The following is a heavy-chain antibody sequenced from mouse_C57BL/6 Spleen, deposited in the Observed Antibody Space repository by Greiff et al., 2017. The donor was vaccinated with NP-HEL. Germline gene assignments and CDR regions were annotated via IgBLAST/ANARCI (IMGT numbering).Heavy chain of an antibody. Sequence: VQLQQSGAELVRPGASVKLSCTASGFNIKDDYMHWVKQRPEQGLEWIGWIDPENGDTEYASKFQGKATITADTSSNTAYLQLSSLTSEDTAVYYCTKTTVVAHWYFDVWGTGTTVTVSS. J-gene: IGHJ1*03. CDR1: GFNIKDDY. CDR2: IDPENGDT. D-gene: IGHD1-1*01. CDR3: TKTTVVAHWYFDV. V-gene: IGHV14-4*01.